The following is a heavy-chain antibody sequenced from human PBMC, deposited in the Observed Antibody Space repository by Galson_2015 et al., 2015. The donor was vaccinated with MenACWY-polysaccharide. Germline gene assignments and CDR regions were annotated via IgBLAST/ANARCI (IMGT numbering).Heavy chain of an antibody. CDR3: ARIIARKYTFADS. J-gene: IGHJ4*02. CDR2: MNPNSGNT. Sequence: SVKVSCKASGYKFTSYDINWVRQVTGQGLEWMGWMNPNSGNTGYAQKFQGRVTMTSNSAMTTAYMELSSLRSEDTAVYYCARIIARKYTFADSWGQGTLVTVSS. D-gene: IGHD2-21*01. V-gene: IGHV1-8*01. CDR1: GYKFTSYD.